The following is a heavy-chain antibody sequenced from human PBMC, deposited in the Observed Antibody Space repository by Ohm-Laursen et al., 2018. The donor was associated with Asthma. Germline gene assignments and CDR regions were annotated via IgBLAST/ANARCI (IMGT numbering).Heavy chain of an antibody. Sequence: SLRLSCSASGFTFSSSGMHWVRQAPGKGLEWVAVIWYDGSNKYYADSVKGRFTISRDNSKNTLYLQMNSLRAEDTAVYYCARDSRSMYYYGSGFTLWGQGTLVTVSS. J-gene: IGHJ4*02. CDR3: ARDSRSMYYYGSGFTL. V-gene: IGHV3-33*01. D-gene: IGHD3-10*01. CDR2: IWYDGSNK. CDR1: GFTFSSSG.